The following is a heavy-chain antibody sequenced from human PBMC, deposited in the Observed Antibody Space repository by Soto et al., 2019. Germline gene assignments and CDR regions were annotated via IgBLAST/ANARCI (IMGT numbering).Heavy chain of an antibody. V-gene: IGHV3-23*01. Sequence: GGSLRLSCAASGFTFSSYAMSWVRQAPGKGLEWVSAISGSGGSTYYADSVKGRFTISRDNSKNTLYLQMNSLRAEDTAVYYCAKEIRGTDYGGEPDAFDIWGQGTMVTVSS. CDR2: ISGSGGST. D-gene: IGHD4-17*01. J-gene: IGHJ3*02. CDR3: AKEIRGTDYGGEPDAFDI. CDR1: GFTFSSYA.